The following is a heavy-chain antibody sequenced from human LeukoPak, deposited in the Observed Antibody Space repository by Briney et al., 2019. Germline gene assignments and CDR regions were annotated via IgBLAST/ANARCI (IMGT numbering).Heavy chain of an antibody. J-gene: IGHJ4*02. D-gene: IGHD4-23*01. Sequence: SETLSLTCTVSGGSISSGGYYWSWIRQPPGKGLEWIGYIYYSGSTNYNPSLRSRVTISVDTSKNQFSLRLSSVTAADTALYYCARDQVHYGGNGYWGQGTLVTVS. V-gene: IGHV4-61*08. CDR2: IYYSGST. CDR1: GGSISSGGYY. CDR3: ARDQVHYGGNGY.